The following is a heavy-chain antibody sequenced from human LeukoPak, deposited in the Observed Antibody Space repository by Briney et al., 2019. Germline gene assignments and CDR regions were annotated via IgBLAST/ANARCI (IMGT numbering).Heavy chain of an antibody. CDR3: ARERDSSGYYRDAFDI. CDR2: INPNSGVT. Sequence: ASVKVSCKASGYTFTSYDMHWVRQAPGQGLEWMGWINPNSGVTNYAQRFQGRVTMTRDTSISTAYMELSRLRSDDTAVYYCARERDSSGYYRDAFDIWGQGSMVTVSS. D-gene: IGHD3-22*01. CDR1: GYTFTSYD. V-gene: IGHV1-2*02. J-gene: IGHJ3*02.